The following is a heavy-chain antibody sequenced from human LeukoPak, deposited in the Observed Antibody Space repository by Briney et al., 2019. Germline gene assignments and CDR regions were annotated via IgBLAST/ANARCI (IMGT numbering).Heavy chain of an antibody. J-gene: IGHJ4*02. V-gene: IGHV4-59*08. CDR2: IYYSGGT. Sequence: KPSETLSLTCTVSGGSISSYYWSWIRQPPGKGLEWIGYIYYSGGTNYNPSLKSRVTISVDTSKNQFSLKLSSVTAADTAVYYCARLNSSGYYYLYWGQGTLVSVSS. D-gene: IGHD3-22*01. CDR1: GGSISSYY. CDR3: ARLNSSGYYYLY.